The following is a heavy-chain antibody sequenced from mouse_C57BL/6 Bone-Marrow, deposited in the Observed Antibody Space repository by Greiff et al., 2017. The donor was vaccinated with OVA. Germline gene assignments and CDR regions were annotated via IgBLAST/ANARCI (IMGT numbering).Heavy chain of an antibody. CDR3: ARSAYDSLWYFDV. D-gene: IGHD2-3*01. Sequence: QVQLKQSGAELMKPGASVKLSCKATGYTFTGYWIEWVKQRPGHGLEWIGEILPGSGSTNYNEKFKGKATFTADTSSNTAYMHLSSLTTEDSAIEYCARSAYDSLWYFDVWGTGTTVTVSS. CDR2: ILPGSGST. J-gene: IGHJ1*03. V-gene: IGHV1-9*01. CDR1: GYTFTGYW.